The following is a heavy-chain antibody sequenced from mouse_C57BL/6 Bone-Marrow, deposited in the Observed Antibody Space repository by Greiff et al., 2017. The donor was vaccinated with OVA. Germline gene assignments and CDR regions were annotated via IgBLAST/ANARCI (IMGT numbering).Heavy chain of an antibody. D-gene: IGHD1-1*01. CDR2: ISNGGGST. J-gene: IGHJ4*01. V-gene: IGHV5-12*01. CDR3: ARHYYYGSSDYAMDY. Sequence: EVKVVESGGGLVQPGGSLKLSCAASGFTFSDYYMYWVRQTPEKRLEWVAYISNGGGSTYYPDTVKGRFTISRDNAKNTLYLQMSRLKSEDTAMYYCARHYYYGSSDYAMDYWGQGTSVTVSS. CDR1: GFTFSDYY.